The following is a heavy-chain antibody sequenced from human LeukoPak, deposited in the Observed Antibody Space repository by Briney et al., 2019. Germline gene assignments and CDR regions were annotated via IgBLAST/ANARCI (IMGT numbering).Heavy chain of an antibody. D-gene: IGHD6-13*01. CDR2: INHSGST. Sequence: PSETLSLTCAVYGGSFSGYYWSWIRQPPGKGLEWIGEINHSGSTNYNPSLKSRVTISVDTSKNQFSLKLSSVTAADTAVYYCARTPAAAGTPTHDYWGQGTPVTVSS. CDR3: ARTPAAAGTPTHDY. J-gene: IGHJ4*02. V-gene: IGHV4-34*01. CDR1: GGSFSGYY.